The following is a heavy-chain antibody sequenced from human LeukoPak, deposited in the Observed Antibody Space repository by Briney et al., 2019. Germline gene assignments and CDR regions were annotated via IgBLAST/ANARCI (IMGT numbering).Heavy chain of an antibody. V-gene: IGHV1-18*01. D-gene: IGHD6-13*01. CDR2: ISADKGNT. CDR3: ARDGSSSWYRDYYYYGMDV. CDR1: GYTFTNYG. Sequence: ASVKVSCKASGYTFTNYGISWVRQAPGQGLEWMGWISADKGNTNYAQKLQGRVTMTTDTSTSTAYMELRSLRSDDTAVYYCARDGSSSWYRDYYYYGMDVWGQGTTVTVSS. J-gene: IGHJ6*02.